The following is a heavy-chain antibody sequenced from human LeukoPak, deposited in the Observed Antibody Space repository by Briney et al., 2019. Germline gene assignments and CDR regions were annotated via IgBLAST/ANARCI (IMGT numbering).Heavy chain of an antibody. V-gene: IGHV3-48*04. J-gene: IGHJ4*02. Sequence: PGGSLSLSCAASGFTFSSYGMHWVRQAPGKGLEWVAVISSSGDTIYYADSVKGRFTISRDTAKNSLYLQMNSLRAEDTAVYYCARGIVDYWGQGTLVTVSS. D-gene: IGHD2-15*01. CDR2: ISSSGDTI. CDR1: GFTFSSYG. CDR3: ARGIVDY.